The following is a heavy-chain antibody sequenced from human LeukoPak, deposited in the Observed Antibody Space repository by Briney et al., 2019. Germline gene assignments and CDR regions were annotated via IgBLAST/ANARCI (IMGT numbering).Heavy chain of an antibody. CDR2: IYYSGST. J-gene: IGHJ1*01. CDR3: ARAVGSSWYTEYFQH. V-gene: IGHV4-30-4*01. CDR1: GGSISSYY. Sequence: SETLSLTCTVSGGSISSYYWSRIRQPPGKGLEWIGYIYYSGSTYYNPSLKSRVTISVDTSKNQFSLKLSSVTAADTAVYYCARAVGSSWYTEYFQHWGQGTLVTVSS. D-gene: IGHD6-13*01.